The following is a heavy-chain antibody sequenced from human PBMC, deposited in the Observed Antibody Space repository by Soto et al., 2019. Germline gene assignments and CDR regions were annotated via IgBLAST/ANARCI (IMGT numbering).Heavy chain of an antibody. CDR2: IYFDGST. CDR3: ARPQTYNKYGESFDGVDV. J-gene: IGHJ6*02. D-gene: IGHD1-20*01. V-gene: IGHV4-39*01. Sequence: QLQLQESGPGLVKPSETLSLTCSVSGGSITSNANYWAWFRQPPGRGLEWIGSIYFDGSTYYDPSLEYRATIAADTSKNQSSLKVSSVTAADTAVYYCARPQTYNKYGESFDGVDVGGQGTTVTVSS. CDR1: GGSITSNANY.